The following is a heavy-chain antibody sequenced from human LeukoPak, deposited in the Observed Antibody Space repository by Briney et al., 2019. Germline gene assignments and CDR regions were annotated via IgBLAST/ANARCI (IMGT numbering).Heavy chain of an antibody. D-gene: IGHD1-26*01. CDR3: ARDGRKVGATDYDY. J-gene: IGHJ4*02. Sequence: SETLSLTCAVSGGSISSSNWWSWVRQPPGKGLEWIGEIYHSGSTNYNPSLKSRVTISVDKSKNQFSLKLSSVTAADTAVYYCARDGRKVGATDYDYWGQGTLVTVSS. CDR2: IYHSGST. CDR1: GGSISSSNW. V-gene: IGHV4-4*02.